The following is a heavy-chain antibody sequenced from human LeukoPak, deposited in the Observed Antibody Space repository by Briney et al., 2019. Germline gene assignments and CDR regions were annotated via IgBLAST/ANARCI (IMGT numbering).Heavy chain of an antibody. D-gene: IGHD4-23*01. CDR1: GGSISSFY. J-gene: IGHJ4*02. V-gene: IGHV4-59*01. Sequence: PSETLSLSCTVSGGSISSFYWSWIRQPPGKGLEWIGYMYYSGSTNYNPSLKSRVTISIDTSKNQFSLKLSSVTAADTAVYYCAKDRYGGNSPFVYWGKGTLVTVSS. CDR2: MYYSGST. CDR3: AKDRYGGNSPFVY.